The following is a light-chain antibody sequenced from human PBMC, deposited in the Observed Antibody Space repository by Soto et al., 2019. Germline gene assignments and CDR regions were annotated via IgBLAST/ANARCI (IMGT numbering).Light chain of an antibody. CDR2: GAS. CDR1: QIVSSTY. V-gene: IGKV3-20*01. J-gene: IGKJ1*01. CDR3: HQRQSWPRT. Sequence: EIVLTQSPGTLSLSPVERATLSCRASQIVSSTYLAWFQQKPGQAPRLLIYGASNRATGIPDRFSGSGSGTDFTLTISRLEPEDFALYYCHQRQSWPRTFGQGTKVDI.